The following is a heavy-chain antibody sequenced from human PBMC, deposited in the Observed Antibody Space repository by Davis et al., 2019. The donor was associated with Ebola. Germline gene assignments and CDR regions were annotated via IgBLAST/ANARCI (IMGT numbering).Heavy chain of an antibody. CDR2: ISGSGGST. V-gene: IGHV3-23*01. Sequence: PGGSLRLSCAASGFTFSSYAMSWVRQAPGKGLEWVSAISGSGGSTYYADSVKGRFTISRDNSKNTLYLQMNSLRAEDTAVYYCAKTYLEAWTEGYYYGSGSYYKWDYWGQGTLVTVSS. CDR1: GFTFSSYA. D-gene: IGHD3-10*01. CDR3: AKTYLEAWTEGYYYGSGSYYKWDY. J-gene: IGHJ4*02.